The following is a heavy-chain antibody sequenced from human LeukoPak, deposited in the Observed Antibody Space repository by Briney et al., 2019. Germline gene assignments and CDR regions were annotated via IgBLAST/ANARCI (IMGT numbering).Heavy chain of an antibody. D-gene: IGHD1-26*01. CDR1: GYTFTSYY. V-gene: IGHV1-2*02. Sequence: ASVKVSFKASGYTFTSYYMHWVRQAPGQGLEWMGWINPNSGGTNYAQKFQGRVTMTRDTSISTAYMELSRLRSDDTAVYYCARGRGSGKKYYFDYWGQGTLVTVSS. CDR3: ARGRGSGKKYYFDY. CDR2: INPNSGGT. J-gene: IGHJ4*02.